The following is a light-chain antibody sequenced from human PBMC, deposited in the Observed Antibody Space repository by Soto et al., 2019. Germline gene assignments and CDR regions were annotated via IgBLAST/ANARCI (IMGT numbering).Light chain of an antibody. CDR2: EVS. J-gene: IGLJ3*02. Sequence: QSALTQPRSVSGSPGQSVTISCTGTSSDVGGYNYVSWYQQYPGKAPKLMIYEVSKRPSGVPDRFSASKSGNTASLTISGLQTEDEADYHCCSYAGRHTLVFGGGTKLTVL. CDR3: CSYAGRHTLV. CDR1: SSDVGGYNY. V-gene: IGLV2-11*01.